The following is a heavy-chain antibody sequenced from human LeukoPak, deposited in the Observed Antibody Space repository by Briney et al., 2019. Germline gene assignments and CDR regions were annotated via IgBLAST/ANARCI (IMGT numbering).Heavy chain of an antibody. J-gene: IGHJ5*02. CDR2: IDSDGSST. Sequence: GGSLRLSCAASGFTFSNHWMHWVRQGTGKGLVWVSRIDSDGSSTSYADSAKGRFTISRDNAKNTLHLQMNSLRVEDTAVYYCARHGYTYGLDLWGQGTLVTVSS. V-gene: IGHV3-74*01. CDR3: ARHGYTYGLDL. CDR1: GFTFSNHW. D-gene: IGHD5-18*01.